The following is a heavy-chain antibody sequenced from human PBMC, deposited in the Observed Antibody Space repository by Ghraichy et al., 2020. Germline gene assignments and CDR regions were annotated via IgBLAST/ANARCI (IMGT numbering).Heavy chain of an antibody. V-gene: IGHV3-23*01. D-gene: IGHD4-23*01. CDR2: ISGSGGST. Sequence: GGSLRLSCAASGFTFSSYAMSWVRQAPGKGLEWVSAISGSGGSTYYADSVKGRFTISRDNSKNTLYLQMNSLRAEDTAIYYCAKDDYGGNYYYFDYWGQGTLVTVSS. J-gene: IGHJ4*02. CDR1: GFTFSSYA. CDR3: AKDDYGGNYYYFDY.